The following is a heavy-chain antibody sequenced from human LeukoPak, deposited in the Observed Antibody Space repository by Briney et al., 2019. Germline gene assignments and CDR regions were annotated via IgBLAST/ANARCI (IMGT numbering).Heavy chain of an antibody. V-gene: IGHV4-59*01. D-gene: IGHD2-2*01. CDR1: GGSISSYY. J-gene: IGHJ4*02. Sequence: SETLSLTCTVSGGSISSYYWSWIRQPPGKGLEWIGYIYYSGSTNYSPSLKSRVTISVDTSKNQFSLKLSSVTAADTAVYYCARMGVPAAMYFDYWGQGTLVTVSS. CDR2: IYYSGST. CDR3: ARMGVPAAMYFDY.